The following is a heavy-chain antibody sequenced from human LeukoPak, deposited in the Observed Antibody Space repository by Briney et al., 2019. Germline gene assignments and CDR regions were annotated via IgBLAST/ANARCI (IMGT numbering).Heavy chain of an antibody. J-gene: IGHJ4*02. V-gene: IGHV3-30*18. CDR2: ISHDGTVK. CDR3: AKGSRSIAVDNLCDY. Sequence: PGGSLRLSCAASGFTFRNYGMKWVRQAPGKGLEWVAVISHDGTVKYYADSVKGRFTISRDDSTTTLILQMNSLRVEDTAVYFCAKGSRSIAVDNLCDYWGQGTLVTVSS. CDR1: GFTFRNYG. D-gene: IGHD6-6*01.